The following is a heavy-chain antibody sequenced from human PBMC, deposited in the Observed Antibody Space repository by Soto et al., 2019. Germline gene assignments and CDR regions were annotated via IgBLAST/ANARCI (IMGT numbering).Heavy chain of an antibody. CDR3: ARLRTPITIFGVVIPPPDY. J-gene: IGHJ4*02. V-gene: IGHV5-51*01. CDR2: INPADSDT. Sequence: PGESLKISCKGSGYSFTNYWIGWVRQMPGKGLEWMGIINPADSDTRYSPSFQGQVTISADKSISTAYLQWSSLKASDTAMYYCARLRTPITIFGVVIPPPDYWGQGTLVTVSS. D-gene: IGHD3-3*01. CDR1: GYSFTNYW.